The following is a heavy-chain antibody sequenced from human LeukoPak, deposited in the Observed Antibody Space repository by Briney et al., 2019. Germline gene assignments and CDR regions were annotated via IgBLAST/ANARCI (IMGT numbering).Heavy chain of an antibody. Sequence: SETLSLTCTVSGGSISSYYWSWIRQPPGKGLEWIGYIYYSGSTNYNPSLKSRVTISVDTSKNQFSLKLSSVTAADTAVYYCARVLAVVTPYSWFDPWGQGTLVTVSS. CDR1: GGSISSYY. J-gene: IGHJ5*02. D-gene: IGHD4-23*01. CDR3: ARVLAVVTPYSWFDP. CDR2: IYYSGST. V-gene: IGHV4-59*12.